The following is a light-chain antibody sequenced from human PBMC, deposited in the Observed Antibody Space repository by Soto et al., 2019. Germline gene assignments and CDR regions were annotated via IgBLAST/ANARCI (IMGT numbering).Light chain of an antibody. V-gene: IGKV3-20*01. CDR2: GAS. CDR1: QSISSDY. J-gene: IGKJ2*01. CDR3: QQYGSSYT. Sequence: EIVLTQSPGTLSLSPGERASLSCRASQSISSDYLAWYQQKPGQAPRLLIYGASSRATGIPDRFSGSGSGTDFTLTISRLEPEDFPVYYCQQYGSSYTFGQGTKLEIK.